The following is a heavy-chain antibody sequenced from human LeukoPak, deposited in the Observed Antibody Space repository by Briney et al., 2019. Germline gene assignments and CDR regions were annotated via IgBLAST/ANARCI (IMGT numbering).Heavy chain of an antibody. CDR2: INTNGDAT. D-gene: IGHD2-8*01. J-gene: IGHJ4*02. CDR3: ARDLHAGVFDY. V-gene: IGHV3-64*04. Sequence: GGSLRLSCSASGFTFSTYAMHWVRQAPGQGLGYVSAINTNGDATYYADSVKGRFIISRDNSNNTLYLQMNSLRAEDSAVYYCARDLHAGVFDYWGQGTLVTVSS. CDR1: GFTFSTYA.